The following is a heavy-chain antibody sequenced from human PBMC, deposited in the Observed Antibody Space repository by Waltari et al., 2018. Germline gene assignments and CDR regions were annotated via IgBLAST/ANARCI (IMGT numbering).Heavy chain of an antibody. V-gene: IGHV4-38-2*02. CDR1: GYSISSGYY. CDR2: IYHSGST. D-gene: IGHD5-12*01. Sequence: QVQLQESGPGLVKPSETLSLTCAVSGYSISSGYYWGWIRQPPGKGLEWIGSIYHSGSTYYNPYLKSRVTISVDTSKNPFSLKLSSVTAADTAVYYCARDLSPEVAYFDYWGQGTLVTVSS. CDR3: ARDLSPEVAYFDY. J-gene: IGHJ4*02.